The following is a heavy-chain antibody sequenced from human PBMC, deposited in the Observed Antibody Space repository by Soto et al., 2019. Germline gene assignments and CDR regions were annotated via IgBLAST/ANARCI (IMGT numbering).Heavy chain of an antibody. CDR2: INYSGST. CDR1: GGSISSGGYY. D-gene: IGHD2-2*01. CDR3: ARGSGLVPATYYYMDV. J-gene: IGHJ6*03. V-gene: IGHV4-31*03. Sequence: QVQLQESGPGLVKPSQTLSLTCTVSGGSISSGGYYWSWIRQHPGKGLEWIGYINYSGSTYYHPSLKSRVTISVDTSKNQFSLKLSSVTAADTAGYYCARGSGLVPATYYYMDVWGKGTTVTVSS.